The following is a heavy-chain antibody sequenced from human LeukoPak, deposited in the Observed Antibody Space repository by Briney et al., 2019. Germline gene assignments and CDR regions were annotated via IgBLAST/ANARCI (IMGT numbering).Heavy chain of an antibody. CDR1: GFTFSTSW. V-gene: IGHV3-7*01. Sequence: GGSLRPSCAASGFTFSTSWMNWIRQAPGKGLEWVASIKEDGSETYYVDSVKGRFTVSRDNAKNSLYLQMNSLRVEDTAVYYCTRDSGRFRLDYWGQGILVTVSS. J-gene: IGHJ4*02. D-gene: IGHD6-19*01. CDR2: IKEDGSET. CDR3: TRDSGRFRLDY.